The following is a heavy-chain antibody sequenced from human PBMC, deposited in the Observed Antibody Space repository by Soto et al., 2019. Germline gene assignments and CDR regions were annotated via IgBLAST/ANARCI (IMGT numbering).Heavy chain of an antibody. Sequence: GGSLRLSCAASGFTFSSYAMSWVRQAPGKGLEWVSAISGSGGSTYYADSVKGRFTISRDNSKNTLYLQMNSLRAEDTAVYYCAKRGLSSSSPYYGMDVWGQGTTVTVSS. CDR1: GFTFSSYA. J-gene: IGHJ6*02. CDR3: AKRGLSSSSPYYGMDV. D-gene: IGHD6-6*01. V-gene: IGHV3-23*01. CDR2: ISGSGGST.